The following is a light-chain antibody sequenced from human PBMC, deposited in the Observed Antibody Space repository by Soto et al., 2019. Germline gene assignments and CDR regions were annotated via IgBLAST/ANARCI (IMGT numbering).Light chain of an antibody. J-gene: IGKJ4*01. CDR2: AAS. CDR3: QQSYNTPLT. V-gene: IGKV1-39*01. Sequence: DIPMTQSPSSLSASVGDRVTITCRASQSITTYLNWYQQKPGKAPKLLISAASSLQSGVPSRFSGSGFETDFTPIISSLQPEDFATHYCQQSYNTPLTGGGGTKVDIK. CDR1: QSITTY.